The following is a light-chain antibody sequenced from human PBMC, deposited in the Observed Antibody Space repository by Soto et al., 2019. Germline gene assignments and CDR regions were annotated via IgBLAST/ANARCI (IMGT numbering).Light chain of an antibody. J-gene: IGKJ1*01. CDR3: QQYGSSPWT. CDR2: GAS. CDR1: QSVSSNH. Sequence: EIVLTQSPGSLSLSPRERATLSCRASQSVSSNHLAWYQQKPGQAPRLLIYGASRRAAGIPDRFSGSGSGTDFTLTISRLEPEDFAVYYCQQYGSSPWTFGQGTKVDIK. V-gene: IGKV3-20*01.